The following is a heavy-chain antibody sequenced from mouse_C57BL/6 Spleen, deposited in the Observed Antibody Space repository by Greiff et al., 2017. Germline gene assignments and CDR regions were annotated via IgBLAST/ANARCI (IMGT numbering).Heavy chain of an antibody. V-gene: IGHV1-80*01. CDR2: IYPGDGDP. CDR3: TRAEFCVSMAMDD. D-gene: IGHD2-3*01. J-gene: IGHJ4*01. CDR1: GYAFSSYW. Sequence: QVQLQQSGAELVKPGASVKISCKASGYAFSSYWMNWVKQRPGQGLEWIGKIYPGDGDPNYNGKFKGKATLTADKSSSTAYMPRSSLTSEDSAVYFGTRAEFCVSMAMDDWGQGTSVTVSS.